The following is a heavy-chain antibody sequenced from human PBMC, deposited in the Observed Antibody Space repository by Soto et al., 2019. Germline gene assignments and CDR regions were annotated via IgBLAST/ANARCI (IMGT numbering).Heavy chain of an antibody. V-gene: IGHV4-34*01. J-gene: IGHJ3*02. CDR2: INHSGST. Sequence: QVQLQQWGAGLLKPSETLSLTCAVYGGSFSGYYWSWIRQPPGKGLEWIGEINHSGSTNYNPSLKSRVTISVDTSKNQFSLKLSSVTAADTAVYSCARGRLRLGAFDIWGQGTMVTVSS. D-gene: IGHD4-17*01. CDR1: GGSFSGYY. CDR3: ARGRLRLGAFDI.